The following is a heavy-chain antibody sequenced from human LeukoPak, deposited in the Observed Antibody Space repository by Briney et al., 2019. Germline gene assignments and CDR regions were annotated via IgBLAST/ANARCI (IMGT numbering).Heavy chain of an antibody. Sequence: PSQTLSLTCTVSGGSILSSSSYWAWVRQAPGKGLEWIASIYYSGSTYYNPSLKSRVTMSVDTSKSQFSLRLSSVTVADAAVYYRARHGSERYCPITRCYYMDVWGKGTTVIVSS. J-gene: IGHJ6*03. CDR3: ARHGSERYCPITRCYYMDV. D-gene: IGHD2-2*01. CDR2: IYYSGST. CDR1: GGSILSSSSY. V-gene: IGHV4-39*01.